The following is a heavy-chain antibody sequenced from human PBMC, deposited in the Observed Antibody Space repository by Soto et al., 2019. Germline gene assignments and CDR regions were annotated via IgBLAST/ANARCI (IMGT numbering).Heavy chain of an antibody. CDR3: AKAIRIDYFYYYYGMDV. V-gene: IGHV3-23*01. D-gene: IGHD4-17*01. CDR1: GFTVSNNY. J-gene: IGHJ6*02. CDR2: ISGSGGST. Sequence: GGSVRLSCAASGFTVSNNYMSWVRQAPGKGLEWVSAISGSGGSTYYADSVKGRFTISRDNSKNTLYLQMNSLRAEDTAVYYCAKAIRIDYFYYYYGMDVWGQGTTVTVSS.